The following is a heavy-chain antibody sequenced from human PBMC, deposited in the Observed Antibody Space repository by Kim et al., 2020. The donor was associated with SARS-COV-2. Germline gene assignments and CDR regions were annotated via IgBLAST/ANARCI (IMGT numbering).Heavy chain of an antibody. CDR3: ARTQQLIPYYFDS. CDR2: VYFSGST. J-gene: IGHJ4*02. D-gene: IGHD6-13*01. Sequence: SETLSLTCTVSGGSIYNNNYYWGWIRQPPGKELEWIATVYFSGSTYYSASLKSRVTISVDMSKNQFSLWLYSVTAADTAVYYCARTQQLIPYYFDSWGRG. CDR1: GGSIYNNNYY. V-gene: IGHV4-39*07.